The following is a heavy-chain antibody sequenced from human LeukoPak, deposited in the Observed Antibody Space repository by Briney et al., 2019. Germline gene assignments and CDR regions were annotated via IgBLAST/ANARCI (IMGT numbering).Heavy chain of an antibody. CDR1: GFTFSSYA. D-gene: IGHD4-17*01. V-gene: IGHV3-23*01. J-gene: IGHJ4*02. CDR3: ASGMDDYGDYGGGLLFDY. Sequence: QSGGSLRLSCAASGFTFSSYAMSWVRQAPGKGLEWVSAISGSGGSTYYADSVKGRFTTSRDNSKNTLYLQMNSLRAEDTAVYYCASGMDDYGDYGGGLLFDYWGQGTLVTVSS. CDR2: ISGSGGST.